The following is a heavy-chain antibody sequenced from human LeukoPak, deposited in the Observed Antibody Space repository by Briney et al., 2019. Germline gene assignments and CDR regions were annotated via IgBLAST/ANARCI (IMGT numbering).Heavy chain of an antibody. CDR2: IYHSGST. D-gene: IGHD5-18*01. CDR1: GYSISGGYY. V-gene: IGHV4-38-2*01. Sequence: PSETLSLTCAVSGYSISGGYYWGWIRQPPGKGLEWIGSIYHSGSTYYNPSLKSRVTISVDTSKNQFSLKLSSVTAADTAVYYCARYSYGLFDYWGQGTLVTVSS. J-gene: IGHJ4*02. CDR3: ARYSYGLFDY.